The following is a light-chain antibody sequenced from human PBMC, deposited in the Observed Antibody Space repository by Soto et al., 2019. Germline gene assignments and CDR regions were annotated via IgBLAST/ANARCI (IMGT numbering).Light chain of an antibody. V-gene: IGKV3-20*01. Sequence: IVMTQSPATLSVSPWERATLSCRASQSVSRTNLAWYQQKPGQAPRLLIYDASTRAAGIPDRFVGSGSGTDFTLTINRLESEDFAVYYCQQFGSSPLLTFGGGTKVDIK. J-gene: IGKJ4*01. CDR3: QQFGSSPLLT. CDR1: QSVSRTN. CDR2: DAS.